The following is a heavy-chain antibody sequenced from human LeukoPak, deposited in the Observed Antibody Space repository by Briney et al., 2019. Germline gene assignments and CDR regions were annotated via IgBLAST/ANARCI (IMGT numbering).Heavy chain of an antibody. CDR3: AKDPGIAVAGTFAGLFDY. D-gene: IGHD6-19*01. Sequence: GGSLRLSCAASGFTFSSYEMNWVRQAPGKGLEWVSYISSSGSTIYYADSVKGRFTISRDNSKNTLYLQMNSLRAEDTAVYYCAKDPGIAVAGTFAGLFDYWGQGTLVTVSS. CDR2: ISSSGSTI. CDR1: GFTFSSYE. V-gene: IGHV3-48*03. J-gene: IGHJ4*02.